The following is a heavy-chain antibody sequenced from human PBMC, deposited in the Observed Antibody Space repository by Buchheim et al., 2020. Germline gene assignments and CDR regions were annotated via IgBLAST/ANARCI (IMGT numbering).Heavy chain of an antibody. CDR1: GGSFSGYY. CDR3: ARGRGLAPTVTTSYYYYYMDV. J-gene: IGHJ6*03. D-gene: IGHD4-11*01. Sequence: QVQLQQWGAGLLKPSETLSLTCAVYGGSFSGYYWSWIRQPPGKGLEWIGEINHSGSTNYNPSLKSRVTISVDTSKNQFSLKLSSVTAADTAVYYCARGRGLAPTVTTSYYYYYMDVWGKGTT. CDR2: INHSGST. V-gene: IGHV4-34*01.